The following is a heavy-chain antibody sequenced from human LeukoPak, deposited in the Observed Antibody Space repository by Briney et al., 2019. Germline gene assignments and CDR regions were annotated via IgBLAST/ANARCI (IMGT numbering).Heavy chain of an antibody. CDR3: VRGTGY. V-gene: IGHV3-64D*06. CDR1: GFTFSTYV. Sequence: GGSLRLSCSVSGFTFSTYVMHWVRQAPGKGLEYVSAISSNGDSTYYADSVKGRFTISRDNSKNTLYLQMSSLRPDDTAVYFCVRGTGYWGQGTLVTVSS. J-gene: IGHJ4*02. CDR2: ISSNGDST.